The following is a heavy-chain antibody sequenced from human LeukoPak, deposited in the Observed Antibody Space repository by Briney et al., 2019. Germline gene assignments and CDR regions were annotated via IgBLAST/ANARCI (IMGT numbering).Heavy chain of an antibody. D-gene: IGHD3-9*01. Sequence: PGGSLRLSCAASGFTFSSYAMSWVRQAPGKGLEWVSAISGSGGSTYYADSVKGRFTISGDSSKNTLYLQMNSLRAEDTAVYYCARLKIDGTHFDYWGQGTLVTVSS. CDR2: ISGSGGST. V-gene: IGHV3-23*01. CDR1: GFTFSSYA. CDR3: ARLKIDGTHFDY. J-gene: IGHJ4*02.